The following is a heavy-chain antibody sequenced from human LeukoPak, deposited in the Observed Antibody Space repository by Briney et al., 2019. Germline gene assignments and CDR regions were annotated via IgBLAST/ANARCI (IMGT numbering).Heavy chain of an antibody. CDR1: GFTFSNAW. CDR2: IKNKADGETT. J-gene: IGHJ4*02. CDR3: TNKYY. V-gene: IGHV3-15*01. Sequence: GGSLRLSRAASGFTFSNAWMNWVRQAPGKGLEWIGRIKNKADGETTDYAAPVKGRFTISRDDSKNTLYVQMNSLKTEDTAVYYCTNKYYWGQGTLVTVSS.